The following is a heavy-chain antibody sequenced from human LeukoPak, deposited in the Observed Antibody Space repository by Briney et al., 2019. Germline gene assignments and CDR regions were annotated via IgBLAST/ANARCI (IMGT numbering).Heavy chain of an antibody. CDR3: ARATNYYYDSSGYAPDFDY. J-gene: IGHJ4*02. Sequence: LRLSCAASGFTFSSYAMLWVRQAPGKGLEWVALISYDASNKYYADSVKGRFTISRDNSENTLYLQMNSLRAEDTAVYYCARATNYYYDSSGYAPDFDYWGQGTLVTVSS. CDR1: GFTFSSYA. V-gene: IGHV3-30*04. CDR2: ISYDASNK. D-gene: IGHD3-22*01.